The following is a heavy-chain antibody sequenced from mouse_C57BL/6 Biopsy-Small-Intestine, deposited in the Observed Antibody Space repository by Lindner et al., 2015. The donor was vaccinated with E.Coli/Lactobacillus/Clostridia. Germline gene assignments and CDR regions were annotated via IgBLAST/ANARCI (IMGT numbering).Heavy chain of an antibody. V-gene: IGHV1-7*01. CDR2: ISANNGNT. J-gene: IGHJ4*01. CDR3: ARDMYTTVYYGKLVDY. D-gene: IGHD1-1*01. Sequence: SVKVSCKTSGYTFTRYGINWVRQAPGQGLEWMGWISANNGNTNYAQKVQGRVTMTTDTSTSTAYMELRSLRSDDTALYYCARDMYTTVYYGKLVDYWGQGTLVTVSS. CDR1: GYTFTRYG.